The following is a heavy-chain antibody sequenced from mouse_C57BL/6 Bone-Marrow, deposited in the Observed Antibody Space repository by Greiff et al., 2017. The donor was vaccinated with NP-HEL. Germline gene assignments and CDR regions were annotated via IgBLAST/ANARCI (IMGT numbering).Heavy chain of an antibody. V-gene: IGHV1-54*01. CDR3: ARRGQLRLLYYFDY. Sequence: VQLQQSGAELVRPGTSVKVSCKASGYAFTNYLIEWVKQRPGQGLEWIGVINPGSGGTNYNEKFKGKATLTADKSSSTAYMQLSSLTSEDSAVYFCARRGQLRLLYYFDYWGQGTTLTVSS. CDR2: INPGSGGT. CDR1: GYAFTNYL. D-gene: IGHD3-2*02. J-gene: IGHJ2*01.